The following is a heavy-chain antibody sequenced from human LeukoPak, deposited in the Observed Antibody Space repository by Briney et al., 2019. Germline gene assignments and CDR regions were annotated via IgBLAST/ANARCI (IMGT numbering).Heavy chain of an antibody. CDR2: IYTSRST. Sequence: PSETLSLTCTVSGGSISIYYWSWIRQPAGKGLEWIGRIYTSRSTNYNPSTKRRVTMSVDTSKNQFSLKLSSVTAADTAVYYCARSPRPVGYNWFDPWGQGTLVTVSS. J-gene: IGHJ5*02. CDR1: GGSISIYY. V-gene: IGHV4-4*07. D-gene: IGHD3-16*01. CDR3: ARSPRPVGYNWFDP.